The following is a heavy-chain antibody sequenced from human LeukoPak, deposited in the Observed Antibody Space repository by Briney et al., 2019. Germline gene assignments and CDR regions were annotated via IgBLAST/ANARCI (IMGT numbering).Heavy chain of an antibody. CDR1: GFTFSAFW. J-gene: IGHJ4*02. CDR3: ARVAYNNGWNIGH. V-gene: IGHV3-7*04. Sequence: GGSLRLSCAASGFTFSAFWMTWVRQAPGKGLEWVANIKQDGSEIYYADSVRGRFTISRDNAKNSLYLQMNSLRAEDSALYYCARVAYNNGWNIGHWGQGTLVTVSS. D-gene: IGHD1/OR15-1a*01. CDR2: IKQDGSEI.